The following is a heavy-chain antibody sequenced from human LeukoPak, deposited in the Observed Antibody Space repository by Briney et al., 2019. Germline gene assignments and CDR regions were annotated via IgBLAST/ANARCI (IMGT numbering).Heavy chain of an antibody. CDR2: INPTGGSA. CDR1: GYTFTTYY. CDR3: ARAGQLRDAFDI. V-gene: IGHV1-46*01. D-gene: IGHD1-1*01. J-gene: IGHJ3*02. Sequence: ASVKVSCKASGYTFTTYYMHWVRQAPGQGLEWMGIINPTGGSATYAQKSQGRVTMTRDTSTSTVYMDLSSLRSEDTAVYYCARAGQLRDAFDIWGQGTMVTVSS.